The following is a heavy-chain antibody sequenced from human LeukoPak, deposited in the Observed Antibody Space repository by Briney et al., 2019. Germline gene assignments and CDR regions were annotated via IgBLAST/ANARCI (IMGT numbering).Heavy chain of an antibody. CDR1: GITFSNYG. D-gene: IGHD2-2*01. V-gene: IGHV3-33*06. CDR2: IWYDGSNK. J-gene: IGHJ6*02. Sequence: GGSLRLSCVASGITFSNYGMHWVRQAPGKGLEWVAGIWYDGSNKNYVDSVKGRFTIPRDNSKNTLFLDMNSLRAEDTGVYFCTKRVVPAGSSGGDHYALDVWGQGTTVTVSS. CDR3: TKRVVPAGSSGGDHYALDV.